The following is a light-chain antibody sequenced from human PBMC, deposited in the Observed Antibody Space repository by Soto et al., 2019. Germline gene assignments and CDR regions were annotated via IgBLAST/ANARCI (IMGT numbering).Light chain of an antibody. CDR3: QQRSNWPPN. CDR1: QSVSSY. Sequence: EIGLTQSPATLSLSPGERATLSCRASQSVSSYLAWYQQKPGQAPRLLIYDASNRATGIPARFSGSGSGTDFTLTISSLEPEDFAVYYCQQRSNWPPNFGQGTRLENK. CDR2: DAS. V-gene: IGKV3-11*01. J-gene: IGKJ5*01.